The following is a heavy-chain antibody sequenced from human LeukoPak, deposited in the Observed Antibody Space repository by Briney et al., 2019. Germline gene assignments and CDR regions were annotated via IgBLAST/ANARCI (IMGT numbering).Heavy chain of an antibody. CDR3: AREEEPYYYYMDV. D-gene: IGHD1-14*01. Sequence: SETLSLTCTVSGGSISSSSYYWGWIRQPPGKGLEWIGSIYYSGSTYYNPSLKSRVTISVDTSKNQFSLKLSSVTAADTAVYYCAREEEPYYYYMDVWGKGTTVTVSS. CDR2: IYYSGST. CDR1: GGSISSSSYY. V-gene: IGHV4-39*07. J-gene: IGHJ6*03.